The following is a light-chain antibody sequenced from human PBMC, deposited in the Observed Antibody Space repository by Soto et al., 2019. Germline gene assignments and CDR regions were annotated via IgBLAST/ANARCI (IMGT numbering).Light chain of an antibody. V-gene: IGKV3-11*01. Sequence: EIVLTQSPATLSLSPGERATLSCRASQSVSSFLAWYQQKPGQAPRLLIYDASTRATGIPARFSGSGSGTDFTLTISSLEPEDFAVYYCLQCSKWPLTFGGGTKVEIK. J-gene: IGKJ4*01. CDR1: QSVSSF. CDR2: DAS. CDR3: LQCSKWPLT.